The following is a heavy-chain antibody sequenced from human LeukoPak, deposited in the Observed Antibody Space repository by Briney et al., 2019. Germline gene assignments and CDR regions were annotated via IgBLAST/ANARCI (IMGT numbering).Heavy chain of an antibody. V-gene: IGHV4-4*07. D-gene: IGHD3-10*01. J-gene: IGHJ6*02. CDR2: VYTSGST. CDR1: GGSISSYH. Sequence: SETLSLTCTVSGGSISSYHWSWIRQPAGKGLEWIGRVYTSGSTNYNPSLKSRVTMSVDTSKNQFSLKLSSVTAADTAVYYCARGDFSGSGTYYNRDYYGMDVWGQGTTVTVSS. CDR3: ARGDFSGSGTYYNRDYYGMDV.